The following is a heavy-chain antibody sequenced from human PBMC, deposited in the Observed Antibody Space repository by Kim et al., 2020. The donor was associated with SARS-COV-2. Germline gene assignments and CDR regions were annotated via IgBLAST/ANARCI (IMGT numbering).Heavy chain of an antibody. CDR3: ASGSSGNAWDFDY. D-gene: IGHD6-19*01. V-gene: IGHV3-21*01. Sequence: GGSLRLSCAASGFTFSSYSMNWVRQAPGKGLEWVSSINSSSSYIYYADSVKGRFTISRDNAKNSLYLQMNSLRAEDTAVYYCASGSSGNAWDFDYWGQGTLVTVSS. J-gene: IGHJ4*02. CDR2: INSSSSYI. CDR1: GFTFSSYS.